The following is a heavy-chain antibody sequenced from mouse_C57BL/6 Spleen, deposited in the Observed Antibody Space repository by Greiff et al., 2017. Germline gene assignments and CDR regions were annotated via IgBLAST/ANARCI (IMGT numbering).Heavy chain of an antibody. J-gene: IGHJ2*01. CDR2: IYPGDGDT. CDR3: ARTRGYYLDY. Sequence: QVQLKESGPELVKPGASVKISCKASGYAFSSSWMNWVKQRPGKGLEWIGRIYPGDGDTNYNGKFKGKATLTADKSSSTAYMQLSSLTSEDAAVDLCARTRGYYLDYWGQGTTLTVSS. CDR1: GYAFSSSW. V-gene: IGHV1-82*01.